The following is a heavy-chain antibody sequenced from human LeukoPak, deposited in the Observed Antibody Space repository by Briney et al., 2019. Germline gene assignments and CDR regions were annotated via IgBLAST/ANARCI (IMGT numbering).Heavy chain of an antibody. V-gene: IGHV4-30-4*08. Sequence: SETLSLTCTVSGGSISSGDYYWSWIRQPPGKGLEWIGYIYYSGSTYYNPSLTSRVTISVDTSKNQFSLKLSSVTAADTAVYYCARRTRGTKAFDYWGQGTLVTVSS. CDR3: ARRTRGTKAFDY. CDR1: GGSISSGDYY. D-gene: IGHD1-1*01. J-gene: IGHJ4*02. CDR2: IYYSGST.